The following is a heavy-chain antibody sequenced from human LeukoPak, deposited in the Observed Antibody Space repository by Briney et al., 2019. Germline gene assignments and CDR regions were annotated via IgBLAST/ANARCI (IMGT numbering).Heavy chain of an antibody. V-gene: IGHV3-7*01. J-gene: IGHJ3*02. Sequence: GGSLRLSCAGSTFTLNTYWMTWARQAPGKGLEWLASINPDGSLRNFGDSVKGRFTISRDNAKDSVYLQMNSLRVEDTAAYYCATSQSFAFGIWGQGTMVTVSS. CDR3: ATSQSFAFGI. CDR1: TFTLNTYW. CDR2: INPDGSLR.